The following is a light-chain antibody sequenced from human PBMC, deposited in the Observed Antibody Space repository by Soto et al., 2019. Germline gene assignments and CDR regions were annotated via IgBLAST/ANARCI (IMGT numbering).Light chain of an antibody. CDR1: SSDVGGYNY. V-gene: IGLV2-14*01. CDR3: SSWTASSTLVV. J-gene: IGLJ2*01. Sequence: QSALTQPASVSGSPGQSITISCTGTSSDVGGYNYVSWYQQYPGKAPKLMIYDVSNRPSGVSNRFSGSKSGNTASLTISGLQAEDEADYYCSSWTASSTLVVFGGGTKLTVL. CDR2: DVS.